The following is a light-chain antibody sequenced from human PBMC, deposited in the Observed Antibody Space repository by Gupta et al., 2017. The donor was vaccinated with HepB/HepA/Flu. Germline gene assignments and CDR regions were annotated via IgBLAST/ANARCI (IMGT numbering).Light chain of an antibody. CDR1: NIGSKS. Sequence: SYVLTQPPSVSVAPGKTGRLTCGGHNIGSKSVHWYQQKPGQAPVLVDHDDNVRHSGIPDRGSASNSGNTDNLPTNSVEAGDDADDYCQVSDNTNHGVFGGGTKLTVL. CDR2: DDN. J-gene: IGLJ3*02. V-gene: IGLV3-21*03. CDR3: QVSDNTNHGV.